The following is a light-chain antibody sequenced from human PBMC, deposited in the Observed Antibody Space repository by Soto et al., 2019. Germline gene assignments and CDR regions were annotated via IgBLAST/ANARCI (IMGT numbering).Light chain of an antibody. J-gene: IGKJ5*01. CDR3: QQFNTYPIT. Sequence: IQLTQSPSSLSASVGDRVTITCRASQDIRGALAWYQQKPGKPPKLLIFDVSSLQSGVPSRFSGSGSGTDFTLTISSLQAEDFATYYCQQFNTYPITFGQGTRLEIK. V-gene: IGKV1-13*02. CDR1: QDIRGA. CDR2: DVS.